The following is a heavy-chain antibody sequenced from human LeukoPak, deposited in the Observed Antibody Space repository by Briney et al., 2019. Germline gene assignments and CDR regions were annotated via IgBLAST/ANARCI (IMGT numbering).Heavy chain of an antibody. CDR2: ITGSGVTT. CDR1: GFTFNDYD. D-gene: IGHD6-19*01. CDR3: ARPTSSGSINS. Sequence: GGSLRLSCAASGFTFNDYDMHWVRQAPGKGLEWVSFITGSGVTTSYADSVKGRFTISRDSAKHSLFLQMNSLRAEDTAVYYCARPTSSGSINSWGQGTLGTVSS. V-gene: IGHV3-48*01. J-gene: IGHJ4*02.